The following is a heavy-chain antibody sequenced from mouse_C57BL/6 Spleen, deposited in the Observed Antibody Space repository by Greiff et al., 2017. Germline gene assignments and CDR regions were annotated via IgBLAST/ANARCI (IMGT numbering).Heavy chain of an antibody. CDR2: IYPRSGNT. CDR3: ARGAIYYGNYDDAMDY. J-gene: IGHJ4*01. V-gene: IGHV1-81*01. CDR1: GYTFTSYG. Sequence: VQVVESGAELARPGASVKLSCKASGYTFTSYGISWVKQRTGQGLEWIGEIYPRSGNTYYNEKFKGKATLTADKSSSTAYMELRSLTSEDSAVYFCARGAIYYGNYDDAMDYWGQGTSVTVSS. D-gene: IGHD2-1*01.